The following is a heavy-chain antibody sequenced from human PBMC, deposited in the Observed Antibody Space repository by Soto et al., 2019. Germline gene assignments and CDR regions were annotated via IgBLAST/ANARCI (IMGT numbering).Heavy chain of an antibody. CDR1: GGSFSDFA. CDR2: IIPMFAAS. CDR3: ARGGIVAVQAALSSYHVDTNYRFDS. D-gene: IGHD2-15*01. Sequence: QVQLAQSGAEVRKPRSSVKVSCGASGGSFSDFAFSWVRQAPGQGLEWMGGIIPMFAASKYAQRFQDRVTITADESTDTGYLALSSLTSDDTATQYCARGGIVAVQAALSSYHVDTNYRFDSWGQGTLVTVSS. J-gene: IGHJ4*02. V-gene: IGHV1-69*01.